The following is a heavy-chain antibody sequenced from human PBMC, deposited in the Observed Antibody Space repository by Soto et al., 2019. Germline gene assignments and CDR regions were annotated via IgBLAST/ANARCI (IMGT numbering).Heavy chain of an antibody. V-gene: IGHV4-31*03. CDR3: ARSLPLGDLSLGY. CDR1: GGSITSGDYY. J-gene: IGHJ4*02. Sequence: QVQLQESGPGLVKPSQTLSLTCTVSGGSITSGDYYSSWIRQHPGQGLEWIGYISYSGRTYYNTSLKRRVTMSMDTSRNQFSLKMSSVTAADTAVYYCARSLPLGDLSLGYWGQGTLVTVSS. D-gene: IGHD3-16*02. CDR2: ISYSGRT.